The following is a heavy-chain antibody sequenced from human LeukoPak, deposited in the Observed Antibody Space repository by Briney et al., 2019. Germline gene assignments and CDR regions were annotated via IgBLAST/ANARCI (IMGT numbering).Heavy chain of an antibody. CDR1: GGSISSGSYY. V-gene: IGHV4-61*02. CDR2: IYTSGST. D-gene: IGHD3-3*01. Sequence: SETLSLTCTVSGGSISSGSYYWSWIRQPAGKGLEWIGRIYTSGSTNYNPSLKSRVTISVDTSKNQFSLKLSSVTAADTAVYYCARDVTEDYDFWSGYYYPYYYMDVWGKGTTVTVSS. J-gene: IGHJ6*03. CDR3: ARDVTEDYDFWSGYYYPYYYMDV.